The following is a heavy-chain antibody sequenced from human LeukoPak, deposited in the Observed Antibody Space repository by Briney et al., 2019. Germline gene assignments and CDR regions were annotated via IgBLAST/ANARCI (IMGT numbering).Heavy chain of an antibody. V-gene: IGHV3-53*01. D-gene: IGHD2-8*01. CDR1: GFTVSSNY. J-gene: IGHJ6*02. Sequence: GGSLRLPCAASGFTVSSNYMSWVRQAPGKGLEWVSVIYSGGSTYYADSVKGRFTISRDNSKNTLYLQMNSLRAEDTAVYYCASLMVYAIRDYYYGMDVWGQGTTVTVSS. CDR3: ASLMVYAIRDYYYGMDV. CDR2: IYSGGST.